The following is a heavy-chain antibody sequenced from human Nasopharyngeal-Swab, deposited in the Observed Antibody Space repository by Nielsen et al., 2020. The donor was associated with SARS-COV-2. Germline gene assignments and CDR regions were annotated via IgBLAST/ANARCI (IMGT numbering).Heavy chain of an antibody. CDR2: IYPGDSDT. CDR1: GYSFTSYW. Sequence: KVSCKGSGYSFTSYWIGWVRQMPGKGLEWMGIIYPGDSDTRYSPSFQGRVTISADKSISTAYLQWSSLKASDTAMYYCASLYGNYYYGMDVWGQGTTVTVSS. J-gene: IGHJ6*02. CDR3: ASLYGNYYYGMDV. D-gene: IGHD4-17*01. V-gene: IGHV5-51*01.